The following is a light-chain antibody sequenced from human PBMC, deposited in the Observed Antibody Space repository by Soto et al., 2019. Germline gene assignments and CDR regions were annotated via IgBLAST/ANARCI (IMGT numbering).Light chain of an antibody. Sequence: QSALTQPASVSGSPGQSITISCTGTSSYVGNYDLVSWFQHHPDKAPKLIIYEDSKRPSGVSSRFSGSKSGNTASLTVSGLQAEDEADYYCCSYAGSATIFGGGTQLTVL. V-gene: IGLV2-23*01. CDR2: EDS. CDR1: SSYVGNYDL. CDR3: CSYAGSATI. J-gene: IGLJ2*01.